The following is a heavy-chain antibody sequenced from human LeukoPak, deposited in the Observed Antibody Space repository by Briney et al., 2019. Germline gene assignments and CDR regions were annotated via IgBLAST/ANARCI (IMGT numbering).Heavy chain of an antibody. CDR1: AGSISSSTYY. V-gene: IGHV4-39*01. CDR2: IYYNVRT. CDR3: ARRVYYGSGSYSYYAMDV. Sequence: SQTLSLTSSVSAGSISSSTYYWGWIRQPPGKGLEWIGRIYYNVRTDSNPSPKSRVTISLNTSKNQFSLKVTSGAAADTAVYYCARRVYYGSGSYSYYAMDVWGPGTTVTVSS. J-gene: IGHJ6*02. D-gene: IGHD3-10*01.